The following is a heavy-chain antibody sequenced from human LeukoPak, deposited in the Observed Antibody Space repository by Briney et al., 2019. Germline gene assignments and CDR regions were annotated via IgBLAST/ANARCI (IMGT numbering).Heavy chain of an antibody. Sequence: PSETLSLTCTVSGASIGSGDSHWSWIRQPPGGGLEWIGYIFYSGFIYYNPSLESRVTISLDTSKNQFPLRLNSVTAADAAVYYCARAPGVAEVGRLDLWGRGTLVTVSS. V-gene: IGHV4-30-4*01. D-gene: IGHD7-27*01. J-gene: IGHJ2*01. CDR3: ARAPGVAEVGRLDL. CDR2: IFYSGFI. CDR1: GASIGSGDSH.